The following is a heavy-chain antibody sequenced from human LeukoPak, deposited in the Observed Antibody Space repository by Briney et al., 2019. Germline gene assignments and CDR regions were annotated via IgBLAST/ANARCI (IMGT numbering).Heavy chain of an antibody. D-gene: IGHD1-7*01. V-gene: IGHV1-8*03. J-gene: IGHJ4*02. CDR1: GYTFTSYD. CDR3: ARVDNWNYEDY. Sequence: ASVKVSCKASGYTFTSYDINGVRQATGQGLEWMGWMNPNSGNTGYAQKFQGRVTITRNTSISTAYMELSSLRSEDTAVYYCARVDNWNYEDYWGQGTLVTVSS. CDR2: MNPNSGNT.